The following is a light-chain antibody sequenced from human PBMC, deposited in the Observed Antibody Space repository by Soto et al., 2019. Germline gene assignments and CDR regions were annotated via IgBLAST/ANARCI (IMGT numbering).Light chain of an antibody. CDR3: AASDDSLSAYVV. J-gene: IGLJ2*01. CDR2: RNN. CDR1: SSNIGSNY. V-gene: IGLV1-47*01. Sequence: QSVLTQPPSASGTPGQRVTISCSGSSSNIGSNYVYWYQQFPGTAPKLLIYRNNQRPSGVPDRFSGSKSGTSASLAISGLRSEDEADYYCAASDDSLSAYVVFGGGTQLTVL.